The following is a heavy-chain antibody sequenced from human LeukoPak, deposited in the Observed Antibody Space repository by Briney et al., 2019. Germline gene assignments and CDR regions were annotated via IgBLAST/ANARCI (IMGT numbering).Heavy chain of an antibody. CDR2: INHSGST. J-gene: IGHJ4*02. D-gene: IGHD5-18*01. Sequence: SETLSLTCAVYGGSFSGYYWSWIRQPPGKGLEWIGEINHSGSTNYNPSLKSRVTISVDTSKNQFSLKLSSVTAADTAVYYCARGGYNYGYIYWGQGTLVTVSS. CDR3: ARGGYNYGYIY. CDR1: GGSFSGYY. V-gene: IGHV4-34*01.